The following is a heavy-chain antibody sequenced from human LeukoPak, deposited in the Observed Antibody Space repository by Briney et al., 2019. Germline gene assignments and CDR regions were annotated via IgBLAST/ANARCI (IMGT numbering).Heavy chain of an antibody. V-gene: IGHV4-34*01. CDR2: INPSGST. Sequence: PSETLSLTCAVYGGSFSDYYWSWIRQPPGKGLEWIGEINPSGSTNYNPSVKSRVTLSIDTSKNHFSLNLNSVTAADTAVYYCATRDVWGQGTSVTVSS. CDR3: ATRDV. CDR1: GGSFSDYY. J-gene: IGHJ6*02.